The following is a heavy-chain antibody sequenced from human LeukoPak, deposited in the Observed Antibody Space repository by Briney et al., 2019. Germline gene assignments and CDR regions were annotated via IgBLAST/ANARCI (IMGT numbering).Heavy chain of an antibody. D-gene: IGHD2-15*01. CDR2: IIPIFDTS. J-gene: IGHJ3*02. CDR1: GGPFGSHA. CDR3: ARFGCYSPVCDDDFDI. Sequence: SVKVSCKASGGPFGSHAISWVRQAPGQGLEWMGGIIPIFDTSKYAQKFQGRITITADESTSTAYMELSSLRSEDTAIYYCARFGCYSPVCDDDFDIWGQGTMVTVSS. V-gene: IGHV1-69*13.